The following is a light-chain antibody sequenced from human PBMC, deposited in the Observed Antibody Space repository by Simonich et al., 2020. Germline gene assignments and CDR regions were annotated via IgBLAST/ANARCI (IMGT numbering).Light chain of an antibody. CDR3: QQSYSTPLT. V-gene: IGKV3-11*01. Sequence: EIVLTQSPATLSLSPGERATLSCRASKSVSSYLAWYQQKPGQAPRLPIYDASTRATCIPARFSGSWSGTDFTLTISSLEPEDFATYYCQQSYSTPLTFGGGTKVEIK. CDR2: DAS. CDR1: KSVSSY. J-gene: IGKJ4*01.